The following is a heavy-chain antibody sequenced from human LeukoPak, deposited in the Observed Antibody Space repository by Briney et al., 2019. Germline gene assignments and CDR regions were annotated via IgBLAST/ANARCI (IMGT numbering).Heavy chain of an antibody. Sequence: GGSLRLSCAASGFTFSSYAMSWVRQVPGKGLEWVSVISGSGGSTYYADSVKGRFTISRDNSKNTLYLQMSSLRADGTAVYYCAKTAGDYTWENYRPHDMDVWGQGTTVTVSS. J-gene: IGHJ6*02. CDR3: AKTAGDYTWENYRPHDMDV. CDR1: GFTFSSYA. V-gene: IGHV3-23*01. D-gene: IGHD3-16*02. CDR2: ISGSGGST.